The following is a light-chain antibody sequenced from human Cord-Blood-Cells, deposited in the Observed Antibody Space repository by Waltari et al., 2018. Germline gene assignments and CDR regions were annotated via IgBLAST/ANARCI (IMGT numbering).Light chain of an antibody. CDR3: QQSYSTPYT. J-gene: IGKJ2*01. CDR1: QSISSY. Sequence: EIQMTQSPSSLSASVGDRVIITCRASQSISSYLNWYQQKPGKAPKLLIYAASSLQSGVPSRFSGSGSGTDFTLTISSLQPEDFATYYCQQSYSTPYTFGQGTKLEIK. CDR2: AAS. V-gene: IGKV1-39*01.